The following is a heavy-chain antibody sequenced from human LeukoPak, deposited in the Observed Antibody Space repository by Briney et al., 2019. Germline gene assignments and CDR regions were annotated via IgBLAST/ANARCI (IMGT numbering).Heavy chain of an antibody. D-gene: IGHD4-23*01. Sequence: PSETLSLTCTVSGGSISSYYWSWIRQPPGKGLEWIGYIYYSGSTNYNPSLKSRVTISVDTSKNQFSLKLSSVTAADTAVYYCASEYDYGGPFDYWGQGTLVTVSS. CDR2: IYYSGST. J-gene: IGHJ4*02. V-gene: IGHV4-59*01. CDR1: GGSISSYY. CDR3: ASEYDYGGPFDY.